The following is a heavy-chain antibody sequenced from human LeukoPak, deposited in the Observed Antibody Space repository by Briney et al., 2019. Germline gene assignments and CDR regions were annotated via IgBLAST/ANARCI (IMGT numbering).Heavy chain of an antibody. CDR1: GGSFSGYY. CDR3: ARGAQGDFWSGYLKDLMDV. J-gene: IGHJ6*03. Sequence: SETLSLTCAVYGGSFSGYYWSWIRQPPGKGLEWIGEINHSGSTNYNPSLKSRVTISVDTSKNQFSLKLSSVTAADTAVYYCARGAQGDFWSGYLKDLMDVWGKGTTVTVSS. V-gene: IGHV4-34*01. D-gene: IGHD3-3*01. CDR2: INHSGST.